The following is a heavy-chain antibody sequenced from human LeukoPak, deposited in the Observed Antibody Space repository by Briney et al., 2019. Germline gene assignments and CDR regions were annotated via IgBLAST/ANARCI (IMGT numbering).Heavy chain of an antibody. CDR2: IKQDGSEK. V-gene: IGHV3-7*01. CDR1: GFTVSSNY. CDR3: AREGSSGPRRTWFDP. D-gene: IGHD6-19*01. Sequence: GGSLRLSCAASGFTVSSNYMNWVRQAPGKGLEWVANIKQDGSEKYYVDSVKGRFTISRDNAKNSLYLQMNSLRAEDTAVYYCAREGSSGPRRTWFDPWGQGTLVTVSS. J-gene: IGHJ5*02.